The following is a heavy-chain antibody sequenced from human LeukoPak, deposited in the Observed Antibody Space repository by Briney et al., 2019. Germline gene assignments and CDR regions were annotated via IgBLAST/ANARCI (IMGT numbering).Heavy chain of an antibody. CDR3: AREAAWGSWYFDL. CDR1: GFTFSRHG. Sequence: GRSLRLSCAASGFTFSRHGMHWVRQAPGKGLEWVAVIGDTGRAKYYADSVEGRFTASRDNSNKILYLEMNSLRYDDTALYYCAREAAWGSWYFDLWGRGTLVTVSS. V-gene: IGHV3-33*08. CDR2: IGDTGRAK. D-gene: IGHD3-16*01. J-gene: IGHJ2*01.